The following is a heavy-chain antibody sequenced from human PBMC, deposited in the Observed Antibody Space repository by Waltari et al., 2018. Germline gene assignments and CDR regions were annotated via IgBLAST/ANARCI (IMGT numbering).Heavy chain of an antibody. CDR3: AREGAISADCDGECFARGFDF. V-gene: IGHV1-46*01. Sequence: QVQLVQSGAEVKRPGASVKISCKSSGYTFSSYYVHWLRQAPGQGPEWMGIINPDGGSADYAQKFQGRISMTRDTSTTTVHMELSSLRSEDTAVYYCAREGAISADCDGECFARGFDFWGQGTLVTVSS. D-gene: IGHD2-21*01. J-gene: IGHJ4*02. CDR2: INPDGGSA. CDR1: GYTFSSYY.